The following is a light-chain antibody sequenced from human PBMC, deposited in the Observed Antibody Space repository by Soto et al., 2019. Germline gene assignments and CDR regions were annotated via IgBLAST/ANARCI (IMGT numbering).Light chain of an antibody. CDR1: QSINRY. CDR2: TAS. CDR3: QQSYSTVTWT. Sequence: DIQMTQSPSSLSASVGDRLTITCRASQSINRYLNWYQQKPGDAPKLLIHTASSLQSGVPSRFSGSGSGTDFTLTISSLQPEDFATYYCQQSYSTVTWTFGQGTKVEIK. J-gene: IGKJ1*01. V-gene: IGKV1-39*01.